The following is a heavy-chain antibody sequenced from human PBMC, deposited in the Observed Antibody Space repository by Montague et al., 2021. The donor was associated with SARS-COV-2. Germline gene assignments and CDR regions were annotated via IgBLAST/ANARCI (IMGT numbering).Heavy chain of an antibody. D-gene: IGHD3-22*01. V-gene: IGHV4-61*09. Sequence: TLSLTCTVSGGSISSASYYWSWIRQPAGKGLEWIGHIYSTVITNYNPSLKSRVTISVDLSKNQFSLTMTSVTAADTAVYYCARVDSSGPWEYWGQGILVSVSS. CDR1: GGSISSASYY. CDR3: ARVDSSGPWEY. J-gene: IGHJ4*02. CDR2: IYSTVIT.